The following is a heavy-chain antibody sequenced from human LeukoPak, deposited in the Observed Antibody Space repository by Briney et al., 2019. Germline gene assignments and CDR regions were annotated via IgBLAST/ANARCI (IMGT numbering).Heavy chain of an antibody. CDR3: ARGSVDCSSASCNTIYQYYGMDI. CDR1: GGSISSNNYY. Sequence: SETLSLTCTVSGGSISSNNYYWGWIRQPPGKGLEWIGTIHDSGSTYYNPSLKSRVIISVDMSKNHFSLKLSSVTAADTAAYYCARGSVDCSSASCNTIYQYYGMDIWGQGTTVTVAS. D-gene: IGHD2-2*01. J-gene: IGHJ6*02. CDR2: IHDSGST. V-gene: IGHV4-39*02.